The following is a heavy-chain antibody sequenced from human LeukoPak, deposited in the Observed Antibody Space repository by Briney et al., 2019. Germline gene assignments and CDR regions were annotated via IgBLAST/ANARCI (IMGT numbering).Heavy chain of an antibody. CDR1: GGSISSGGYY. J-gene: IGHJ5*02. Sequence: SETLSPTCTVSGGSISSGGYYWSWIRQHPGKGLEWIGYIYYSGSTYYNPSLKSRVTISVDTSKNQFSLKLSSVTAADTAVYYCARARNEKQWFGELYWFDPWGQGTLVTVSS. CDR2: IYYSGST. CDR3: ARARNEKQWFGELYWFDP. V-gene: IGHV4-31*03. D-gene: IGHD3-10*01.